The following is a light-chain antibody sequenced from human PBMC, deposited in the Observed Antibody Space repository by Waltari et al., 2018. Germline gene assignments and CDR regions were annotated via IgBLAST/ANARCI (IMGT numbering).Light chain of an antibody. CDR1: DIGSKI. V-gene: IGLV3-21*02. Sequence: SYVLSQPPSVSVAPGQTATITCGGSDIGSKIVHWYQHKAGQAPVLVVYDDCGRPSGIPERSSGSNSGNTATLTISRVEAGDEADYYCHMWDGTTDHYVFGTGTKVTVL. CDR2: DDC. J-gene: IGLJ1*01. CDR3: HMWDGTTDHYV.